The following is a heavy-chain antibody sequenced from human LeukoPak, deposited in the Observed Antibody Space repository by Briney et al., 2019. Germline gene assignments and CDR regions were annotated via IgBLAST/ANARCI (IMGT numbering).Heavy chain of an antibody. CDR2: ISYIGNT. Sequence: SETLSLTCTVSGGSISSYYWGGIRQPPGKRLEWIGSISYIGNTYYNPSVESRITISADTSKSQFSLKLSSVTAADTAVYYCVRDQGHFEVDYWGQGTLVTVSS. J-gene: IGHJ4*02. D-gene: IGHD2/OR15-2a*01. CDR3: VRDQGHFEVDY. V-gene: IGHV4-39*07. CDR1: GGSISSYY.